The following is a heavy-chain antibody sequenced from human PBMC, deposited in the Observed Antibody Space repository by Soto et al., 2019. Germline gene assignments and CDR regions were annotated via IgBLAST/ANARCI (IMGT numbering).Heavy chain of an antibody. CDR1: GFTFSSYG. J-gene: IGHJ5*02. Sequence: QVQLVESGGGVVQPGRSLRISCAASGFTFSSYGMHWVRQAPGKGLDWVAVIWYDGSNKYYADSVKGRFTISRDNSKNTLYLQMTSLRAEDTAVYYCARESGALTVTRYNWFDPWGQGTLVTVSS. CDR3: ARESGALTVTRYNWFDP. D-gene: IGHD4-4*01. CDR2: IWYDGSNK. V-gene: IGHV3-33*01.